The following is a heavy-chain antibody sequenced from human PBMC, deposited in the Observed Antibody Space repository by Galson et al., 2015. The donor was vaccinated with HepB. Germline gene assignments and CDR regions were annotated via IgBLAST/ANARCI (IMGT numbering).Heavy chain of an antibody. Sequence: SLRLSCAASGFTFSSYVMHWVRQAPGKGLEWVAVISYDGTNKYYADSVKGRFTISRDNFKNTLYLQMNSLRAEDTAVYYCARGRNYNDYGGWFDPWGQGTLVPVSS. CDR2: ISYDGTNK. J-gene: IGHJ5*02. D-gene: IGHD4-17*01. V-gene: IGHV3-30-3*01. CDR1: GFTFSSYV. CDR3: ARGRNYNDYGGWFDP.